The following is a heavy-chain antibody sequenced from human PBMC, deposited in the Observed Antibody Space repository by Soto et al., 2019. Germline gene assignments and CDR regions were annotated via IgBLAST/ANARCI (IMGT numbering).Heavy chain of an antibody. CDR2: INPKTGET. J-gene: IGHJ5*02. CDR1: GYTFTDFY. V-gene: IGHV1-2*02. D-gene: IGHD1-1*01. CDR3: ATGTNGTTGWYHP. Sequence: QEQLVQSGTEVKKPGASVTVSCKSSGYTFTDFYLHWLRQAPGQGLEWVGWINPKTGETKSSQKFRGRVTMSSDTSVSTAYIDLTSLTSDDTAMYYCATGTNGTTGWYHPWGQGTRVTVSS.